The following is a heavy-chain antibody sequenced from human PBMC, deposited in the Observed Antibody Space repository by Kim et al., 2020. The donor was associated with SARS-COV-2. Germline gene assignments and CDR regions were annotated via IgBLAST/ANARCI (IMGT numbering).Heavy chain of an antibody. CDR3: ARGGPGNPLDF. CDR1: GFTFNNYA. D-gene: IGHD3-16*01. CDR2: ITGSGATT. Sequence: GGSLRLSCTSSGFTFNNYAMTWVRQSPGKGLEWVSAITGSGATTYYADSVKGRFSISRDNSKNTLYLEMNSLRVEDTALYYCARGGPGNPLDFWGQGAVV. J-gene: IGHJ4*02. V-gene: IGHV3-23*01.